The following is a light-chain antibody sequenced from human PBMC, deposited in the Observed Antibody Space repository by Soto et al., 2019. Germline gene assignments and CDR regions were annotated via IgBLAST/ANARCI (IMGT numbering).Light chain of an antibody. CDR3: QQSSSTPQT. CDR1: QSINNY. J-gene: IGKJ4*01. Sequence: DIQMTQSPSTLSGSVGDRVTITCRASQSINNYLSWYQQKPGKAPKLLINVASTLQSGVPSGFSGSGSGTDFTLAISSLQPEDFATYYCQQSSSTPQTFGGGTKVDIK. CDR2: VAS. V-gene: IGKV1-39*01.